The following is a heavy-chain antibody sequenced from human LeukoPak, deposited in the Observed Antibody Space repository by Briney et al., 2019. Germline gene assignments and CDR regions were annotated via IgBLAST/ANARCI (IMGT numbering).Heavy chain of an antibody. V-gene: IGHV4-39*01. CDR2: IYYSGRT. CDR1: GDSISRSDSY. D-gene: IGHD3-22*01. Sequence: SETLSLTCSVSGDSISRSDSYWDWIRQPPGKGLQWIGTIYYSGRTYYSPSLKSRVTMSVDTSNNQFSLNLRSVNAADTAVYYCARRRYYDGSGYLEWGQGTLLRVSS. J-gene: IGHJ1*01. CDR3: ARRRYYDGSGYLE.